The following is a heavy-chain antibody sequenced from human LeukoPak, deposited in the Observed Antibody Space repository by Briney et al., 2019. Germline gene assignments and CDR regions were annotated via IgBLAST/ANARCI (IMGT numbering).Heavy chain of an antibody. D-gene: IGHD5-18*01. CDR1: GFTFSSYG. CDR2: ISYDGSNK. CDR3: AKFQGYSYGYDAFDI. J-gene: IGHJ3*02. Sequence: GGSLRLSCAASGFTFSSYGMHWVRQAPGKGLEWVAVISYDGSNKYYADSVKGRFTISRDNSKNTLYLQMNSLRAEDTAVHYCAKFQGYSYGYDAFDIWGQGTMVTVSS. V-gene: IGHV3-30*18.